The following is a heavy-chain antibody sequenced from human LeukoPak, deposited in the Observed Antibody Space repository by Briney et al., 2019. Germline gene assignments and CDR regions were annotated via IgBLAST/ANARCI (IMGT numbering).Heavy chain of an antibody. V-gene: IGHV3-30*02. CDR2: IRYDGSNK. CDR3: VKSNNLGGDY. D-gene: IGHD1/OR15-1a*01. J-gene: IGHJ4*02. Sequence: RPGGSLRLSCAASGFTFSSYGMHWVRQAPGKGLEWVAFIRYDGSNKYYADSVKGRFTISRDNSKKTVYLQIQSLRVEDTAVYYCVKSNNLGGDYWGQGTLVTVSS. CDR1: GFTFSSYG.